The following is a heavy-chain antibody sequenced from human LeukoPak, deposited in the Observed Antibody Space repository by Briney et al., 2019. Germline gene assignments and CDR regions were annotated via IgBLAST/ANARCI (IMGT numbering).Heavy chain of an antibody. Sequence: SQTLSLTCTVSGGSISSGDYYWSWIRQPPGKGLEWIGYIYYSGSTYYNPSLKSRVTISVDTSKNQFSLKLSSVTAADTAVYYCARKEVWGSYRDAFDIWGQGTMVTVSS. J-gene: IGHJ3*02. CDR1: GGSISSGDYY. V-gene: IGHV4-30-4*01. CDR3: ARKEVWGSYRDAFDI. CDR2: IYYSGST. D-gene: IGHD3-16*02.